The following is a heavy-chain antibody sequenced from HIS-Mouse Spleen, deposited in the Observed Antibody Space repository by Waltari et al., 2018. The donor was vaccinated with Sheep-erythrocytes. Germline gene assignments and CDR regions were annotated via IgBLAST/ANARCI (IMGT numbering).Heavy chain of an antibody. V-gene: IGHV1-69*04. CDR2: IIPILGIA. Sequence: QVQLVQSGAEVKKPGSSVKVSCMASVGPFSSYAISRVRQAPGQGLEWMGRIIPILGIANYAQKFQGRVTITADKSTSTAYMELSSLRSEDTAVYYCAQTGATTPHFDYWGQGTLVTVSS. CDR3: AQTGATTPHFDY. J-gene: IGHJ4*02. D-gene: IGHD1-26*01. CDR1: VGPFSSYA.